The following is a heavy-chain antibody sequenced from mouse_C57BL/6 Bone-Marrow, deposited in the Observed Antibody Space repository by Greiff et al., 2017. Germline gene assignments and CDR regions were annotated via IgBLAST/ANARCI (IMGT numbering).Heavy chain of an antibody. V-gene: IGHV5-17*01. CDR3: AIKTYYGSPHYYAMDY. J-gene: IGHJ4*01. CDR2: ISSGSSTI. D-gene: IGHD1-1*01. Sequence: EVKLMESGGGLVKPGGSLKLSCAASGFTFSDYGMHWVRQAPEKGLEWVAYISSGSSTIYYADTVKGRFTISRDNAKNTLFLQMTSLRSEDTAMYYCAIKTYYGSPHYYAMDYWGQGTSVTVSS. CDR1: GFTFSDYG.